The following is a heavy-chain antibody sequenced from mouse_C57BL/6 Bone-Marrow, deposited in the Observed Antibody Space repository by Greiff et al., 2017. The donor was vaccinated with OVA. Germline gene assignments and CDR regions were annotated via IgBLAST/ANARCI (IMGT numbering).Heavy chain of an antibody. CDR1: GYAFSSSW. D-gene: IGHD4-1*01. CDR3: ARSNLGRGDY. V-gene: IGHV1-82*01. Sequence: VQLQQSGPELVKPGAPVKISCKASGYAFSSSWMNWVKQRPGKGLEWIGRIYPGDGDTNYNGKFKGKATLTADKSSSTAYMQLSSLTSEDSAVYFCARSNLGRGDYWGQGTTLTVSS. J-gene: IGHJ2*01. CDR2: IYPGDGDT.